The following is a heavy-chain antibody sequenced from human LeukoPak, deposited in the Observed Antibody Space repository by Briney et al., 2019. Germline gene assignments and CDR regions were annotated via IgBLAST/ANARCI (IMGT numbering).Heavy chain of an antibody. J-gene: IGHJ6*02. V-gene: IGHV1-46*01. CDR1: GYTFTSYY. Sequence: ASVKVSCKASGYTFTSYYMHWVRQAPGQGLEWMGIINPSGGSTSYAQKFQGRVTMTRDTSTSTVYMELSSLRSEDTAVYYCGRDSRSSMVYYYYGMDVWGQGTTVTVSS. D-gene: IGHD3-10*01. CDR2: INPSGGST. CDR3: GRDSRSSMVYYYYGMDV.